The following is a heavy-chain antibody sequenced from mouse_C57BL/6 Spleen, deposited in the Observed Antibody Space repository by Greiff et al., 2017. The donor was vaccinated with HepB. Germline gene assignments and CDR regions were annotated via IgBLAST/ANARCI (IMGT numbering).Heavy chain of an antibody. CDR2: IDPETGGT. CDR3: TRTTVVAKGAMDY. V-gene: IGHV1-15*01. CDR1: GYTFTDYE. J-gene: IGHJ4*01. D-gene: IGHD1-1*01. Sequence: VQLQQSGAELVRPGASVTLSCKASGYTFTDYEMHWVKQTPVRGLEWIGAIDPETGGTAYNQKFKGKAILTADKSSSTAYMELRSLTSEDSAVYYCTRTTVVAKGAMDYWGQGTSVTVSS.